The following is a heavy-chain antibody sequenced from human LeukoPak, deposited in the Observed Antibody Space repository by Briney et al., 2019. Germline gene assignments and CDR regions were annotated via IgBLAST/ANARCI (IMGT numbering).Heavy chain of an antibody. D-gene: IGHD2-15*01. CDR1: GFTFSSYS. V-gene: IGHV3-21*04. CDR3: ARDMGYCSGGSCPDY. J-gene: IGHJ4*02. CDR2: ISSSSSYI. Sequence: GGSLRLSCAASGFTFSSYSMNWVRQAPGKGLEWVSSISSSSSYIYYADPVKGRFTISRDNAKNSLYLQMNSLRAEDTALYYCARDMGYCSGGSCPDYWGQGTLVTVSS.